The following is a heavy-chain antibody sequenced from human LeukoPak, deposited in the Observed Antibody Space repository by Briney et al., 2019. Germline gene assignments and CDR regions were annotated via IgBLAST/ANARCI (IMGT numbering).Heavy chain of an antibody. J-gene: IGHJ4*02. CDR2: IYHSGST. V-gene: IGHV4-30-2*01. D-gene: IGHD6-13*01. CDR3: ARGNSSSWMTFDY. Sequence: SQTLSLTCAVSGGSISSGGYSWSWIRQPPGKGLGWIGYIYHSGSTYYNPSLKSRVTISVDRSKNQFSLKLSSVTAADTAVYYCARGNSSSWMTFDYWGQGTLVTVSS. CDR1: GGSISSGGYS.